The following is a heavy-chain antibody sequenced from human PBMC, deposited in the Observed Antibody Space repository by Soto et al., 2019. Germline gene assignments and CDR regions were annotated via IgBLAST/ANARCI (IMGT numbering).Heavy chain of an antibody. CDR3: ARYAIVTGAWRFDP. CDR1: GGSITISGHY. CDR2: VFYRGST. J-gene: IGHJ5*02. D-gene: IGHD3-9*01. V-gene: IGHV4-39*01. Sequence: QLQLQASGPGLVEPLETLSLICTVSGGSITISGHYWGWIRQPPGKALEWIGNVFYRGSTKYNPSPGRRVTMSVDTSQNQFSLKVTSVTAADTATYYCARYAIVTGAWRFDPRGQGTLVIVSS.